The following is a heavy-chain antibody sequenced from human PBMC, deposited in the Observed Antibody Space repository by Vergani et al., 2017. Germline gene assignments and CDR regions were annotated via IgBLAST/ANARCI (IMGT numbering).Heavy chain of an antibody. D-gene: IGHD4-23*01. CDR1: GGTFSSYA. J-gene: IGHJ2*01. CDR3: VETHDYGGNQRGGLDWYFDL. Sequence: QVQLVQSGAEVKKPGSSVKVSCKASGGTFSSYAISWVRQAPGQGLEWMGRIIPIFGTANYAQKFQGRVTITADESTSTAYMELSSLRSEDTAVYYCVETHDYGGNQRGGLDWYFDLWGRGTLVTVSS. V-gene: IGHV1-69*13. CDR2: IIPIFGTA.